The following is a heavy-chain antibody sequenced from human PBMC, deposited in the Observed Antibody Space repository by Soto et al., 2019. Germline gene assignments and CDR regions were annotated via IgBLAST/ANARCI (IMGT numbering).Heavy chain of an antibody. CDR2: ISAYNGNT. Sequence: ASVKVSCKASGYTFTSYGISWVRQAPGQGLEWMGWISAYNGNTNYAQKLQGRVTMTTDTSTSTAYMELRSLRSDDTAVYYCARGRRYYDSSGYRGYGMDVWGQGTTVTVSS. CDR1: GYTFTSYG. J-gene: IGHJ6*02. CDR3: ARGRRYYDSSGYRGYGMDV. V-gene: IGHV1-18*01. D-gene: IGHD3-22*01.